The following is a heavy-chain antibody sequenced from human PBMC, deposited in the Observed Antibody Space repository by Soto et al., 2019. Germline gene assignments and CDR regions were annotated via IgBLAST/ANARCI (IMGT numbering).Heavy chain of an antibody. CDR3: VYMVRGYHGMDV. Sequence: ASVKVSFKASGYTFTGYYMHWVRQAPGQGLEWMGWINPNSGGTNYAQKFQGRVTMTRDTSISTAYMELSRLRSDDTAVYYCVYMVRGYHGMDVWGQGTTVTVSS. J-gene: IGHJ6*02. D-gene: IGHD3-10*01. CDR2: INPNSGGT. V-gene: IGHV1-2*02. CDR1: GYTFTGYY.